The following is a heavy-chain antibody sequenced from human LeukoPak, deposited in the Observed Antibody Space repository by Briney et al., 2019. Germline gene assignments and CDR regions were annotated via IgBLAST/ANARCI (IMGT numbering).Heavy chain of an antibody. J-gene: IGHJ6*02. V-gene: IGHV3-33*01. CDR3: ARKGYIGRYSHGRDV. CDR2: IWFDGSSQ. Sequence: GGSLRLSCAASGFTFSSYGMYWVRQAPGKGLEWVALIWFDGSSQNYADSVKGRFTISRDNSKNTLFLQMNSLRAEDTAVYYCARKGYIGRYSHGRDVWSQGTTVTVSS. CDR1: GFTFSSYG. D-gene: IGHD1-26*01.